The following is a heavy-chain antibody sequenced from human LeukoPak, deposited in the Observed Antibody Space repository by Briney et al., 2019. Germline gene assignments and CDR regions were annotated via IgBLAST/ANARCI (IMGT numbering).Heavy chain of an antibody. CDR1: GGSISSYY. CDR3: ARALQYYDYVWGSYRYQDV. CDR2: IYTSGST. Sequence: PSETLSLTCTVSGGSISSYYWSWIRQPAGKGLESIGRIYTSGSTNYNPSPKSRVTMSVDTSKNQFSLKLSSVTAADTAVYYCARALQYYDYVWGSYRYQDVWGKGTTVTVSS. V-gene: IGHV4-4*07. J-gene: IGHJ6*04. D-gene: IGHD3-16*02.